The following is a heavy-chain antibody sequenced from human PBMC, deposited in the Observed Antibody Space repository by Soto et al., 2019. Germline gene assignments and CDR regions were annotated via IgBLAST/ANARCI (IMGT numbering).Heavy chain of an antibody. CDR1: GFPFSTSG. CDR3: AKHLFGGLAVTGTGGFDY. J-gene: IGHJ4*02. Sequence: HPGGSLRLSCAASGFPFSTSGMHWVRQAPGKGLEWVALISYDGSNKYYADSVKGRFTVSRDNSKNTLYLQMNRLRAEDTAVYYCAKHLFGGLAVTGTGGFDYWGQGTLVTVSS. D-gene: IGHD6-19*01. CDR2: ISYDGSNK. V-gene: IGHV3-30*18.